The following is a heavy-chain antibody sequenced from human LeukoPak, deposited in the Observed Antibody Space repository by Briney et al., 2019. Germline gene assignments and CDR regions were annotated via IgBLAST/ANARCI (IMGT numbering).Heavy chain of an antibody. Sequence: SETLSLTCAVYSGSFSGYYWSWIRQPPGKGLEWIGEINHSGSTNYNPSLKSRVTISVDTSKNQFSLKLSSVTAADTAVYYCARVGIAVARRALGYWGQGTLVTVSS. V-gene: IGHV4-34*01. CDR2: INHSGST. J-gene: IGHJ4*02. D-gene: IGHD6-19*01. CDR3: ARVGIAVARRALGY. CDR1: SGSFSGYY.